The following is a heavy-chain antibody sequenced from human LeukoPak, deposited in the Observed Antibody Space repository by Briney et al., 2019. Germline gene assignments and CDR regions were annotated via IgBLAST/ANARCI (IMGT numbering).Heavy chain of an antibody. V-gene: IGHV3-43D*03. Sequence: PGGSLRLSCAASGFTFDDYAMHWVRQAPGKGLEWVSLISWDGGSTYYADSVKGRFTISRDNSKNSLYLQMNSLRAEDTALYYCAKQSGSAFDYWGQGTLVTVSS. CDR1: GFTFDDYA. CDR3: AKQSGSAFDY. D-gene: IGHD3-10*01. J-gene: IGHJ4*02. CDR2: ISWDGGST.